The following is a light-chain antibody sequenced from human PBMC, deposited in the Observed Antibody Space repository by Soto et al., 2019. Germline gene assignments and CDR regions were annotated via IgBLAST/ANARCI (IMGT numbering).Light chain of an antibody. Sequence: DIRKTQSPSSLSASVGDRVTITCRASQSISSSLNWYQQKPGNAPKLLIYAASSLQSGVPSRFSGSGSGTDFTLTISSLQPEDFATYYCQQSYSTLMYTFGRGTKLEI. J-gene: IGKJ2*01. CDR3: QQSYSTLMYT. CDR1: QSISSS. CDR2: AAS. V-gene: IGKV1-39*01.